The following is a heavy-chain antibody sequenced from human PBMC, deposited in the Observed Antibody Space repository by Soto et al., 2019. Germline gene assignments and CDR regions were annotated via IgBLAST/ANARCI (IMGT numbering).Heavy chain of an antibody. CDR1: GFTFSSYA. J-gene: IGHJ4*02. CDR2: ISGSGGST. V-gene: IGHV3-23*01. D-gene: IGHD6-13*01. Sequence: PGGSLRLSCAASGFTFSSYAMSWVRQAPGKGLEWVSAISGSGGSTYYADSVKGRFTISRDNSKNTLYLQMNSLRAEDTAVYYCAKFPSLEQLVRDDYWGQGTLVTVSS. CDR3: AKFPSLEQLVRDDY.